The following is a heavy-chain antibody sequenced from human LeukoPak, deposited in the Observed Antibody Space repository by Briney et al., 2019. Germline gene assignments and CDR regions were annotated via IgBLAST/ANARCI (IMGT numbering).Heavy chain of an antibody. CDR2: ISSSSYI. V-gene: IGHV3-21*01. CDR1: GFTFSSYS. J-gene: IGHJ4*02. D-gene: IGHD3-22*01. CDR3: ARGMGITMIDY. Sequence: GGSLRLSCAASGFTFSSYSMNWVRQAPGKGLEWVSSISSSSYIYYADSVKGRFTISRDSAKNSLYLQMNSLRAEDTAVYYCARGMGITMIDYWGQGTLVTVSS.